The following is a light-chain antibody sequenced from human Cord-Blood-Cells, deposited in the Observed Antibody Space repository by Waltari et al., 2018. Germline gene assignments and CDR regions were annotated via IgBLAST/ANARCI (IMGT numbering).Light chain of an antibody. CDR1: QSVLYSSNNKNY. V-gene: IGKV4-1*01. CDR2: WAS. J-gene: IGKJ1*01. Sequence: DIVMTQSPDSLAVSLGERATINCKSSQSVLYSSNNKNYLAWYQQKPGQPPKLLIYWASTRASGVPDRFSGSGSGTDFTLTISSLQAEDVAVYYCQQYYSTPRTFGQGNKVEIK. CDR3: QQYYSTPRT.